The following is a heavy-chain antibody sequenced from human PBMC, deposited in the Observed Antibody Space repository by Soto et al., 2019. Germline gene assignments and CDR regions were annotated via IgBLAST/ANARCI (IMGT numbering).Heavy chain of an antibody. D-gene: IGHD6-13*01. V-gene: IGHV4-59*01. CDR3: ARGRNSPDP. Sequence: PSETLSLTCTVSGGSISGYYWSWIRQPPGKGLEWIGYIYYSGSTNYNPSLKSRITISVDTSKNQFSLKLSFVTAADTAVYYCARGRNSPDPWGQGTLVTVS. J-gene: IGHJ5*02. CDR1: GGSISGYY. CDR2: IYYSGST.